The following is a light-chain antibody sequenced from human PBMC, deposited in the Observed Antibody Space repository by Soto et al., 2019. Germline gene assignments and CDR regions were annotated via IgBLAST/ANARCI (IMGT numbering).Light chain of an antibody. J-gene: IGLJ1*01. CDR3: SSYTTSNTRQIV. CDR2: DVS. Sequence: QSALAQPASVSGSPAQSITISGTGTSSDVGGYNYVSWYQHHPGKAPKLIIYDVSNRPSGVSNPFSGSKSGNTASLTISGLQPEDEADYYCSSYTTSNTRQIVFGTGTKVT. CDR1: SSDVGGYNY. V-gene: IGLV2-14*03.